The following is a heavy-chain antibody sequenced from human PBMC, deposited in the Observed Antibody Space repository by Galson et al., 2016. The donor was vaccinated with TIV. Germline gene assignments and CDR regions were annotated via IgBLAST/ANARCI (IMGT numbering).Heavy chain of an antibody. D-gene: IGHD2-8*01. Sequence: TVSGGSISSYFWSWIRQPPGKGLEWIGNIYYTGTTNSNPSLKSRVTISGDISKNQFSLKLRSVTAADTAVYYCARDNANFPRALDYWGQGTLVTVSS. CDR3: ARDNANFPRALDY. J-gene: IGHJ4*02. V-gene: IGHV4-59*01. CDR1: GGSISSYF. CDR2: IYYTGTT.